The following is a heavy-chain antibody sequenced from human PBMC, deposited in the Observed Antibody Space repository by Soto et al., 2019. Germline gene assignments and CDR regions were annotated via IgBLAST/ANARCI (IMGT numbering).Heavy chain of an antibody. V-gene: IGHV3-23*01. J-gene: IGHJ4*02. CDR3: AKDVTVVTVGSLDY. CDR1: GFTFSSYA. Sequence: EVQLLESGGGLVQPGGSLRLSCAASGFTFSSYAMSWVRQAPGKGLEWVSAISGSGGSTYYADSVKGRFTSSRDNSKNTPYLQMNSLRAEDTAVYYCAKDVTVVTVGSLDYWGQGTLVTVSS. D-gene: IGHD2-15*01. CDR2: ISGSGGST.